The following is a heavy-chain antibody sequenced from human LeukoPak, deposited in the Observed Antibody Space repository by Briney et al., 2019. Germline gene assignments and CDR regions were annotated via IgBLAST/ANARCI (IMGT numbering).Heavy chain of an antibody. J-gene: IGHJ4*02. V-gene: IGHV3-66*01. D-gene: IGHD5-18*01. CDR2: IYSGGTT. CDR3: ARDPPAVTANTYG. CDR1: GFTVSNNY. Sequence: GESLRLSCAASGFTVSNNYMNWVRQAPGKGLEWVSLIYSGGTTYYADSVKGRFTISRDGSKNTLYLQMNSLRVEDTAVYYCARDPPAVTANTYGWGQGTLVTVSS.